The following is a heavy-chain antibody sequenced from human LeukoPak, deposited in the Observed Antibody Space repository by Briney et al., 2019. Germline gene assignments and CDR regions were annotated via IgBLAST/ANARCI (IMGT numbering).Heavy chain of an antibody. D-gene: IGHD3-22*01. J-gene: IGHJ4*02. CDR3: AREDTYYYDNSGYYDY. CDR2: IYYSGST. CDR1: GGSIISSSYY. Sequence: PSETLSLTCTVSGGSIISSSYYWGWIRQPPGKGLEWIGTIYYSGSTYYNPSLKSRVTISVDTSKNQFSLKLSSVTAADTAVYYCAREDTYYYDNSGYYDYWGQGTLVTVSS. V-gene: IGHV4-39*02.